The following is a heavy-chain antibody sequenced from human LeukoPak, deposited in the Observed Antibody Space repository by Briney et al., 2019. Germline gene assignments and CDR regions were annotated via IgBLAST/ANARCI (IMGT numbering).Heavy chain of an antibody. Sequence: GGSLRLSCAASGFTFSSYGMHWVRQAPGKGLEWVAVISYDGSNKYYADSVEGRFTISRDNSKNTLYLQMNSLRAEDTAVYYCAKEGFTFGGLTPSRDATYYFDYWGQGTLVTVSS. D-gene: IGHD3-16*01. V-gene: IGHV3-30*18. CDR3: AKEGFTFGGLTPSRDATYYFDY. CDR2: ISYDGSNK. J-gene: IGHJ4*02. CDR1: GFTFSSYG.